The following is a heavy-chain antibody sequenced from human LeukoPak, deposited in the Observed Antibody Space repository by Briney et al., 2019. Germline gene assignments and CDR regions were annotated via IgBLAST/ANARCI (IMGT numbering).Heavy chain of an antibody. D-gene: IGHD3-10*01. V-gene: IGHV4-39*07. CDR3: ARVRSAGAYYGSGSYPTLFDY. CDR1: GGSISSGGYY. CDR2: IYYSGST. J-gene: IGHJ4*02. Sequence: PSETLSLTCTVSGGSISSGGYYWGWIRQPPGKGLEWIGSIYYSGSTYYNPSLKSRVTISVDTSKNQFSLKLSSVTAADTAVYYCARVRSAGAYYGSGSYPTLFDYWGQGTLVTVSS.